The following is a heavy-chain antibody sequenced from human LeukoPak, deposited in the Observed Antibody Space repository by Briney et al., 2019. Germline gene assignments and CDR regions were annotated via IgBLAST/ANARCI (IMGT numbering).Heavy chain of an antibody. V-gene: IGHV3-49*04. Sequence: PGGSLRLSCAASGFTFSSYAMSWVRQAPGKGLEWVGFIRSKAYGGTTEYAASVKGRFTISRDDSKSIAYLQMNSLKTEDTAVYYCTRDRRYCSSTSCSTRLYYYYYMDVWGKGTTVTVSS. J-gene: IGHJ6*03. CDR1: GFTFSSYA. CDR2: IRSKAYGGTT. D-gene: IGHD2-2*02. CDR3: TRDRRYCSSTSCSTRLYYYYYMDV.